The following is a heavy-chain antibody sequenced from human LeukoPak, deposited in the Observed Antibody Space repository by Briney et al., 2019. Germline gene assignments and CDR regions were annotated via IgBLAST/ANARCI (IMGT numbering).Heavy chain of an antibody. CDR1: GGSFSGYY. CDR2: INHRGST. Sequence: SETLSLTCAVYGGSFSGYYWSWIRQPPGKGLEWIGEINHRGSTNYNPSLKSRVTISVDTSKNQFPLKLSSVTAADTAVYYCARGLADPYYFDYWGQGTLVTVSS. V-gene: IGHV4-34*01. CDR3: ARGLADPYYFDY. J-gene: IGHJ4*02.